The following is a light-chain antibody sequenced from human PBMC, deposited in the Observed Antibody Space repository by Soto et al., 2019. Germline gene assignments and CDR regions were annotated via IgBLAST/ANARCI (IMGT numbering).Light chain of an antibody. Sequence: EIVMTQSPATMSVSRGERATLSCRASQSVNRNLGWYQQKPGQAPRLLIYGASTRATGIPARFSGTGSGTEFTLTISSLQSEDFAVYYCNQYNNWPRTFGQGTKVDIK. CDR3: NQYNNWPRT. V-gene: IGKV3-15*01. J-gene: IGKJ1*01. CDR1: QSVNRN. CDR2: GAS.